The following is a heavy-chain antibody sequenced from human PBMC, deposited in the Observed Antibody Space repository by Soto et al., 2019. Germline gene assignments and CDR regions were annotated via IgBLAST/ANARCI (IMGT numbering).Heavy chain of an antibody. CDR2: INPSGGST. V-gene: IGHV1-46*01. Sequence: ASVKVSCKASGYTFTSYYIHWVRQAPGQGLEWTGIINPSGGSTSYAQKFQGRVTMTRDTSTSTVYMELSSLRSEDTAVYYCARDHRSGWYLKGYDYWGQGTLVTVSS. CDR1: GYTFTSYY. J-gene: IGHJ4*02. CDR3: ARDHRSGWYLKGYDY. D-gene: IGHD6-19*01.